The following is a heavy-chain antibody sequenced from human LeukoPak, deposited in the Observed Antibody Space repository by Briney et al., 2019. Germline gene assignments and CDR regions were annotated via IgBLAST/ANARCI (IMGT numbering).Heavy chain of an antibody. V-gene: IGHV4-59*01. J-gene: IGHJ4*02. D-gene: IGHD2-15*01. Sequence: SETLSLTCTVSGGSISSYHWSWVRQAPGKGLEWIGYIYYSGSTNYNPSLKSRVTISVDRSKNQFSLKLSSVTAADTAVYYCGRDSGGTVDYWGQGTLVTVSP. CDR2: IYYSGST. CDR3: GRDSGGTVDY. CDR1: GGSISSYH.